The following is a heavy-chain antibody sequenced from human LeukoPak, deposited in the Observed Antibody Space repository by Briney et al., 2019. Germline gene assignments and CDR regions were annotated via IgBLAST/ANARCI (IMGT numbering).Heavy chain of an antibody. CDR2: IYYSGST. V-gene: IGHV4-39*01. Sequence: PSETLSLTCTVSGGSLSSSSFYWGWIRQPPGKGLEGIGRIYYSGSTYYNPSLKGRVTISVDTYKNQFSLKLSSVTAADTSVYYCVRQENDVLTGYYLNYWGQGTLVTVSS. J-gene: IGHJ4*02. CDR1: GGSLSSSSFY. CDR3: VRQENDVLTGYYLNY. D-gene: IGHD3-9*01.